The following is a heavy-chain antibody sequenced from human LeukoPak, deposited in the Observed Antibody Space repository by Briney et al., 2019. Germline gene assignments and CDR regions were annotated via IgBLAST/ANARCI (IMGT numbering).Heavy chain of an antibody. CDR3: ARTVRGVINFDY. CDR2: INPNTGDT. J-gene: IGHJ4*02. CDR1: GYTFTGYY. Sequence: ASVTVSFKASGYTFTGYYLHWVRQAPGQGLERMGWINPNTGDTNYAQKFQGRVTVTRDTSISTAYMELSRLRSDDTAVYYCARTVRGVINFDYWGQGTLVAVSS. D-gene: IGHD3-10*01. V-gene: IGHV1-2*02.